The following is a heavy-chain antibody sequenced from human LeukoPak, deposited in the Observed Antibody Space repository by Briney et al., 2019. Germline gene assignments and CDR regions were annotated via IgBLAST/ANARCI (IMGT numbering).Heavy chain of an antibody. D-gene: IGHD2-21*02. CDR1: GGTFSSYA. V-gene: IGHV1-69*04. Sequence: GASVKVSCKASGGTFSSYAISWVRQAPGQGLEWMGRIIPILGIANYAQKFQGRVTITADKSTSTAYMELSSLRSEDTAVYYCALTRGHIVVVTAIPTGYFDYWGQGTLVTVSS. CDR2: IIPILGIA. J-gene: IGHJ4*02. CDR3: ALTRGHIVVVTAIPTGYFDY.